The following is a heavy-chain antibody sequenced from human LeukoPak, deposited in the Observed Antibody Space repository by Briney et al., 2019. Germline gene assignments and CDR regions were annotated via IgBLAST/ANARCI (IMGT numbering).Heavy chain of an antibody. CDR3: ARGWELRVYFDY. Sequence: ASVKVSCKASGYIFTNFGISWVRQARGQGLGWMGWISGYNGNTKYVQKFQGRVNMTTDTSTSTAYMELRSLRSDDTAVYYCARGWELRVYFDYWGQGTLVTVSS. D-gene: IGHD1-26*01. V-gene: IGHV1-18*01. J-gene: IGHJ4*02. CDR1: GYIFTNFG. CDR2: ISGYNGNT.